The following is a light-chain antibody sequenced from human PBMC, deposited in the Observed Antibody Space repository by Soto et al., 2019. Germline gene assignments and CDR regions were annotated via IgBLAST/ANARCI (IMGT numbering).Light chain of an antibody. CDR2: GAS. V-gene: IGKV3D-20*02. CDR3: QQRSKWPLT. Sequence: EIVLTQSPGTLSLSPGDRATLSCRASQTISSTYLAWYQQKPGQAPRLLIYGASTRATGFPARFSGSGSGTDFTLTISSLEPEDFAVYYCQQRSKWPLTFGGGTKVDIK. CDR1: QTISSTY. J-gene: IGKJ4*01.